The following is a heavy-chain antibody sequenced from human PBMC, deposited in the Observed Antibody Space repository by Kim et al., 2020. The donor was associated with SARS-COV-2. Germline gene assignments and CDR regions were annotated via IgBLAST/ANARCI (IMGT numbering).Heavy chain of an antibody. Sequence: SETLSLTCTVSGGSISTYYWNWIRQSPGKGLEAIGYIYQSGSTNYNPSLKSRVTISVDTSKNLFSLNLRSVTAADTAVYYCARERSDGFDIWGPGTVVTV. D-gene: IGHD3-16*01. CDR2: IYQSGST. J-gene: IGHJ3*02. CDR1: GGSISTYY. CDR3: ARERSDGFDI. V-gene: IGHV4-59*01.